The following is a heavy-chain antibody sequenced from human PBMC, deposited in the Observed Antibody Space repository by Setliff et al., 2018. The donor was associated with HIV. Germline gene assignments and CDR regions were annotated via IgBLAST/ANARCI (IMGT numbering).Heavy chain of an antibody. CDR1: VGSFSGYY. Sequence: SETLSLTCTVYVGSFSGYYWSWIRQPPGKGLEWIGEISHSGRTNYNPSLKSRVTISVDTSKNQFSLKLSSVTAADTAVYYCARGPLDSSGYRSDAFDIWGQGTMVTVSS. D-gene: IGHD3-22*01. J-gene: IGHJ3*02. CDR2: ISHSGRT. CDR3: ARGPLDSSGYRSDAFDI. V-gene: IGHV4-34*01.